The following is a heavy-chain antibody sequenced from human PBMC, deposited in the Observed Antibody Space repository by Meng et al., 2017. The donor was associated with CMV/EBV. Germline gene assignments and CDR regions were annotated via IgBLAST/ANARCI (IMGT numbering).Heavy chain of an antibody. J-gene: IGHJ4*02. D-gene: IGHD3-10*01. Sequence: GESLKISCAASGFTFSDYWMHWVRKVPGKGLLWVSHINEDGSETNYADAVKGRFTIWRDNTKNTMYLRMNYLRAEDTAVYYCARDPVRSPSFWGQGILVTVSS. CDR1: GFTFSDYW. V-gene: IGHV3-74*01. CDR2: INEDGSET. CDR3: ARDPVRSPSF.